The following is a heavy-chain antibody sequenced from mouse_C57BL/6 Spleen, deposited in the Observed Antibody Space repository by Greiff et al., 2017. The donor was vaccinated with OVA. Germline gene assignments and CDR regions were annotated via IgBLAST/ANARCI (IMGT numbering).Heavy chain of an antibody. J-gene: IGHJ1*03. Sequence: EVQLVESGGGLVKPGGSLKLSCAASGFTFSDYGMHWVRQAPEKGLEWVAYISSGSSTNYYAETVKGRFTISTDTAKNTLFLQMTSLRSEDTAMYHCARSYYGSSYVRYFDVWGTGTTVTVSS. CDR2: ISSGSSTN. D-gene: IGHD1-1*01. V-gene: IGHV5-17*01. CDR1: GFTFSDYG. CDR3: ARSYYGSSYVRYFDV.